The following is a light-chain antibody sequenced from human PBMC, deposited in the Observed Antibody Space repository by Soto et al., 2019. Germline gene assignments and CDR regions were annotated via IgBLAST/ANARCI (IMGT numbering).Light chain of an antibody. CDR3: QQYGSPWT. CDR1: QSVSSSY. Sequence: IVLTQSPGTLSLSPGERATLSCRASQSVSSSYLAWYQQKPGQAPRPLIYGASSRATGIPDRFSGSGSGTDFTLTISRLEPEDFAVYYCQQYGSPWTFGQGTKVDIK. CDR2: GAS. V-gene: IGKV3-20*01. J-gene: IGKJ1*01.